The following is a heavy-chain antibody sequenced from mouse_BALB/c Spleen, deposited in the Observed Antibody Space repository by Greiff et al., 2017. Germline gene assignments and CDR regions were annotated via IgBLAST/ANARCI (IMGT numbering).Heavy chain of an antibody. CDR1: GYTFTSYW. CDR3: AEGTYYGSYSAWFAY. D-gene: IGHD2-10*01. Sequence: QVQLQQPGAELVKPGASVKLSCKASGYTFTSYWMHWVKQRPGQGLEWIGEIDPSDSYTNYNQKFKGKATLTVDKSSSTAYMQRSSMTSEDSAVYYCAEGTYYGSYSAWFAYWGQGTLVTVSA. V-gene: IGHV1-69*02. CDR2: IDPSDSYT. J-gene: IGHJ3*01.